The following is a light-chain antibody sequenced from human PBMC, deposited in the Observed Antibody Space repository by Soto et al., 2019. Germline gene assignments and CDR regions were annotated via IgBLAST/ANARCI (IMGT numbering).Light chain of an antibody. J-gene: IGLJ1*01. Sequence: QSALTQPRSVSGSPGQSVTISCTGTSSDVGDYNYVSWYQQHPGKAPKLMIYDVTKRPSGVPDRFSGSKSGNTASLTISGLQAEDAADYYCCSYAGSYTYVFGTGTKLTVL. CDR3: CSYAGSYTYV. CDR2: DVT. CDR1: SSDVGDYNY. V-gene: IGLV2-11*01.